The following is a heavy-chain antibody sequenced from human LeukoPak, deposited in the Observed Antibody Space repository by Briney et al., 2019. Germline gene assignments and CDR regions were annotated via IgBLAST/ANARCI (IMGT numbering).Heavy chain of an antibody. CDR2: IKQDGGEK. CDR3: ARVPAIYSGSYSVDDPFDY. J-gene: IGHJ4*02. D-gene: IGHD1-26*01. Sequence: GGSLRLSCAASGFTFSSYWMSWVRQAPGKGLEWVANIKQDGGEKYYVDSEKGRFTISRDNAKNSLYLQMNSLRAEDTAVYYCARVPAIYSGSYSVDDPFDYWGQGTLVTVSS. CDR1: GFTFSSYW. V-gene: IGHV3-7*01.